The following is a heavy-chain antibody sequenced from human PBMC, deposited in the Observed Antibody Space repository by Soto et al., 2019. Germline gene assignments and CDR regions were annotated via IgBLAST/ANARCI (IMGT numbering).Heavy chain of an antibody. CDR2: IYYSGST. J-gene: IGHJ4*02. D-gene: IGHD7-27*01. CDR1: GGSVSSGRYY. Sequence: PSGSLSLTCAVSGGSVSSGRYYWSWIRQPPGKGLEWIGYIYYSGSTNYNPSLKSRVTISVDTSKNQFSLKLSSVTAADTAVYYCARGLGNLLWRDYWGQGTLVTVPS. CDR3: ARGLGNLLWRDY. V-gene: IGHV4-61*01.